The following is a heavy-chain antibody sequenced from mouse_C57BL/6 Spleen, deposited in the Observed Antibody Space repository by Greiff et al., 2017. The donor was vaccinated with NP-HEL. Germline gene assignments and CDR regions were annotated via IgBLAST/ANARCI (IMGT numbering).Heavy chain of an antibody. D-gene: IGHD2-4*01. V-gene: IGHV3-6*01. Sequence: EVQLQESGPGLVKPSQSLSLTCSVTGYSITSGYYWNWIRQFPENKLEWMGYISYDGSNNYNPSLKNRISITRDTSKNQFFLKLNSVTTEDTATYYCARESTMITLDYWGQGTTLTVSS. CDR3: ARESTMITLDY. CDR1: GYSITSGYY. J-gene: IGHJ2*01. CDR2: ISYDGSN.